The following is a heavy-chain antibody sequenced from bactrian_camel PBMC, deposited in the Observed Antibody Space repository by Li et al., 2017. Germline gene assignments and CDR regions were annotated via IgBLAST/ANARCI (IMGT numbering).Heavy chain of an antibody. CDR1: GRSSRC. J-gene: IGHJ6*01. CDR3: ATDGGLVELVSCTSVDFEFGY. Sequence: HVQLVESGGGSVQAGGSLRLSCKYSGRSSRCKCWFRQAPGKERESVATIFIDGTANYTESVKGRFTISRDDANNALYLQMGSLKPEDTAMYYSATDGGLVELVSCTSVDFEFGYWGQGTQVTVS. V-gene: IGHV3S53*01. CDR2: IFIDGTA. D-gene: IGHD7*01.